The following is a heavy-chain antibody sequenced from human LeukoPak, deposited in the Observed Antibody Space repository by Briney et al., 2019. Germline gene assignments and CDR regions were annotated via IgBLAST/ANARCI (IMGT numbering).Heavy chain of an antibody. J-gene: IGHJ4*02. V-gene: IGHV1-46*01. Sequence: GASVKVSCKASGYTFTSNYMHWVRQAPGQGLEWMGIINPSGGSTSYAQKFQGRVTMTRDTSTSTVYMELSSLRSEDTAVYYCARLTDLSYSSGWQDYWGQGTLVTVSS. CDR1: GYTFTSNY. CDR2: INPSGGST. D-gene: IGHD6-19*01. CDR3: ARLTDLSYSSGWQDY.